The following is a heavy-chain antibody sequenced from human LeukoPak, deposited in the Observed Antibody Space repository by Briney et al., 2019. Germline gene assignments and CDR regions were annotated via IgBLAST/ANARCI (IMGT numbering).Heavy chain of an antibody. J-gene: IGHJ4*02. V-gene: IGHV4-59*01. CDR3: ARHLTYSYGYSDY. Sequence: PSETLSLTCTVSGGSISSYYWSWIRQPPGKGLEWIGYIYYSGSTNYNPSLKSRVTISVDTSKNQFSLKLSSVTAADTAVYYCARHLTYSYGYSDYWGQGTLVTVSS. D-gene: IGHD5-18*01. CDR2: IYYSGST. CDR1: GGSISSYY.